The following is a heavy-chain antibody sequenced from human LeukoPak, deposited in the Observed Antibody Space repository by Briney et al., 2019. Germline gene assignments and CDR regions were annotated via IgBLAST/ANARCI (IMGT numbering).Heavy chain of an antibody. J-gene: IGHJ4*02. CDR1: GFSFSSNW. CDR3: AREGGYLY. CDR2: IKRDGSQK. V-gene: IGHV3-7*03. D-gene: IGHD5-12*01. Sequence: GGSLRLSCAAPGFSFSSNWMGWVRQAPGKGLEWVAHIKRDGSQKYYLDSVKGRFTISRDNAKNSLYLQMNSLRAEDTAVYYCAREGGYLYWGQGTLVTVSS.